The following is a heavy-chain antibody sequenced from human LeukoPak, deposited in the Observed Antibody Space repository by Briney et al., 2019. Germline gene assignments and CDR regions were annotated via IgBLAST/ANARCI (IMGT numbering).Heavy chain of an antibody. CDR1: GGSFSGYY. V-gene: IGHV4-34*01. Sequence: SETLSLTCAVYGGSFSGYYWSWIRQPPGKGLEWIGEINRSGSTNYNPSLKSRVTISVDTSKNQFSLKLSSVTAADTAVYYCARGSPRPLPSYDFWSGYFYWGQGTLVTVSS. CDR3: ARGSPRPLPSYDFWSGYFY. CDR2: INRSGST. J-gene: IGHJ4*02. D-gene: IGHD3-3*01.